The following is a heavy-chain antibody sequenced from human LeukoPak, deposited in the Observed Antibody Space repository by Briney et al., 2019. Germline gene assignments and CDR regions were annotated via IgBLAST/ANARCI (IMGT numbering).Heavy chain of an antibody. CDR1: GGSIISGGYY. CDR2: IYYSGST. D-gene: IGHD3-22*01. CDR3: ARCYYYDSSGYFYWFDP. Sequence: SKTLSLTCTVSGGSIISGGYYWSWIRQHPGKGLEWIGYIYYSGSTYYNPSLKSRVTISVDTSKNQFSLKLSSVTAADTAVYYCARCYYYDSSGYFYWFDPWGQGTLVTVSS. J-gene: IGHJ5*02. V-gene: IGHV4-31*03.